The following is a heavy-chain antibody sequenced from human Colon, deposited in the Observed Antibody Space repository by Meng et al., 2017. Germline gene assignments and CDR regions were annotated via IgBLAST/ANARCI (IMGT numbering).Heavy chain of an antibody. Sequence: QVQLQQWGAGLFKPSETLSLTCAVSGGSFSGYYWGWVRQPPGKGLEWIGSVYYSGTTYYSPSLKSRVTISVDTSKNQFSLKLSSVTAADTAVYYCARRTTGYILDPWGQGTLVTVSS. V-gene: IGHV4-34*01. J-gene: IGHJ5*02. CDR1: GGSFSGYY. CDR2: VYYSGTT. D-gene: IGHD5-24*01. CDR3: ARRTTGYILDP.